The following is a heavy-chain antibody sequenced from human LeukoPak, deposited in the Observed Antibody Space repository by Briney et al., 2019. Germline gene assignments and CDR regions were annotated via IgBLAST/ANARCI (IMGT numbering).Heavy chain of an antibody. CDR1: GYSFTSYW. V-gene: IGHV5-51*01. D-gene: IGHD6-19*01. J-gene: IGHJ4*02. CDR3: ARLLETSIAVAESLYYFGY. CDR2: IYPGDSDT. Sequence: GESLKISCKGSGYSFTSYWIGWVRQMPGKGLEWMGIIYPGDSDTRYSPSFQGQVTISADKSISTAYLQWSSLKASDTAMYYCARLLETSIAVAESLYYFGYWGQGTLVTVSS.